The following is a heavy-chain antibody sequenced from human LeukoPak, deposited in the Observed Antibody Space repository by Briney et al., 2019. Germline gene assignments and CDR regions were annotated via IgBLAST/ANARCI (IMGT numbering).Heavy chain of an antibody. D-gene: IGHD5-12*01. J-gene: IGHJ4*02. V-gene: IGHV4-38-2*02. CDR2: IYHSGST. Sequence: SEILSLTCTVSGYSISSGYYWGWIRQPPGKGLEWIGSIYHSGSTYYNPSLKSRVTISVDTSKNQFSLKLSCVTAADTAVYYCARDSRYDIIDYWGQGTLVTVS. CDR3: ARDSRYDIIDY. CDR1: GYSISSGYY.